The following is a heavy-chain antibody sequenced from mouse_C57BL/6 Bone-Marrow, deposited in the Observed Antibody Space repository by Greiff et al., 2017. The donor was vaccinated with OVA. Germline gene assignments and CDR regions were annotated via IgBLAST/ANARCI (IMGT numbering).Heavy chain of an antibody. CDR3: ARHPLYYSNYDWFAY. CDR1: GFTFSSYG. Sequence: EVQLVESGGDLVKPGGSLKLSCAASGFTFSSYGMSWVRQTPDKRLEWVATISSGGSYTYYPDSVKGRFTIARDNAKNTLYLQMSSLKSEDTAMYYCARHPLYYSNYDWFAYWGQGTLVTVSA. CDR2: ISSGGSYT. J-gene: IGHJ3*01. V-gene: IGHV5-6*01. D-gene: IGHD2-5*01.